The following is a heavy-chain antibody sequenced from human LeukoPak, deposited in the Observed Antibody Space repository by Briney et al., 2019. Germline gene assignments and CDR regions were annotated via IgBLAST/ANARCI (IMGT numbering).Heavy chain of an antibody. CDR3: ARGCRVVPGVHNVGMTSYYNGMDV. D-gene: IGHD2-2*01. J-gene: IGHJ6*02. CDR2: INPSGGDT. Sequence: GVSVKVSCKPSGYTFTSYYMHWVRQAPGQGLEWMGIINPSGGDTSYAQKFQGRVTTTRDPSTSTVYMEVVSLRPEDTAVYYCARGCRVVPGVHNVGMTSYYNGMDVWGQGTTVTVSS. V-gene: IGHV1-46*01. CDR1: GYTFTSYY.